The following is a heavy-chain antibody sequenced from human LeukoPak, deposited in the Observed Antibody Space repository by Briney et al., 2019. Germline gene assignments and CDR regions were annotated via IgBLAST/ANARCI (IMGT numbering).Heavy chain of an antibody. CDR2: INHSGST. D-gene: IGHD5-18*01. CDR1: SGSFSGYY. V-gene: IGHV4-34*01. CDR3: ARARRYSYGYRPFDY. J-gene: IGHJ4*02. Sequence: SETLSLTCAVYSGSFSGYYWSWIRQPPGKGQEWIGEINHSGSTNYNPSLKSRVTISVDTSKNQFSLKLSSVTAADTAVYYCARARRYSYGYRPFDYWGQGTLVTVSS.